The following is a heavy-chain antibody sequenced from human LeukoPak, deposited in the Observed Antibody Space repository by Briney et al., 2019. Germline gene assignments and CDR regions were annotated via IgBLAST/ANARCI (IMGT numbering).Heavy chain of an antibody. CDR3: ARYYYGSPFDI. D-gene: IGHD3-10*01. CDR2: IYTSGST. V-gene: IGHV4-61*02. J-gene: IGHJ3*02. Sequence: SQTLSLTCTVSGGSISSGSYYWSWIRQPAGKGLEWVGRIYTSGSTNYNPSLKSRVTISVDTSKNQFSLKLSSVTAADTAMYYCARYYYGSPFDIWGQGTMVTVSS. CDR1: GGSISSGSYY.